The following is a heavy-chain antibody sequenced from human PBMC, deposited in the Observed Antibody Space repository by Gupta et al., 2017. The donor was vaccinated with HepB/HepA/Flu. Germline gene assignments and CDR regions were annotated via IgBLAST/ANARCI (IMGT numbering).Heavy chain of an antibody. V-gene: IGHV3-20*04. J-gene: IGHJ6*03. D-gene: IGHD3-22*01. Sequence: EVQLVESGGGVVRPGGSLRLSCAASGFPFDDYAMSWVRQAPGKGLEWVSGINGNGGSTGYADSVKGRFTISRDNAKKSLYLQMNSLRVEDTALYYCARGQFHDVGGYSYYYYYMDVWGKGTTVTVSS. CDR2: INGNGGST. CDR1: GFPFDDYA. CDR3: ARGQFHDVGGYSYYYYYMDV.